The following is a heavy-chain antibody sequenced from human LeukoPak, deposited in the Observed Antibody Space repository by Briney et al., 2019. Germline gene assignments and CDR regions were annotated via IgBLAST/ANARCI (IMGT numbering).Heavy chain of an antibody. CDR1: GFTLSTYW. CDR2: IKQDGSEK. Sequence: GGSLRPSCAASGFTLSTYWMSWVRQAPGKGLEWVANIKQDGSEKYYVDSVKGRFTISRDNAKNSLYLQMNSLRAEDTAIYYCARDGRYCRGTSCYSVLGSFNNWGQGTLVTVSS. D-gene: IGHD2-2*01. CDR3: ARDGRYCRGTSCYSVLGSFNN. J-gene: IGHJ4*02. V-gene: IGHV3-7*04.